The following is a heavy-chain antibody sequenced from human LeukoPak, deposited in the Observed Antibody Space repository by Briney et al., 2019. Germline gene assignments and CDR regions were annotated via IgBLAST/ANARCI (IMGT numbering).Heavy chain of an antibody. J-gene: IGHJ5*02. CDR3: ARIYYDSWSGYSWFDP. D-gene: IGHD3-3*01. V-gene: IGHV3-7*01. CDR2: IKHGGSEN. CDR1: GLTFSSDW. Sequence: GGSLRLTCVASGLTFSSDWMTWVRQAPGKGLEWLASIKHGGSENYLVDSVKGRFTISRDNAQSSLFLQMNSLRVDDTAVYHCARIYYDSWSGYSWFDPWGQGILVTVSS.